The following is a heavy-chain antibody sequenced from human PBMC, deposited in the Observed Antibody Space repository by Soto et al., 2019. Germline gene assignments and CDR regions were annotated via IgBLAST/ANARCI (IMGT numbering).Heavy chain of an antibody. Sequence: EVQLVESGGGVIQPGGSLRLSCATSGFTFSSFSMNWVRQAPGKGLEWVSYISHSTSSIYYADSVKGRFTISRDDAKNSVFLQMNSLRDEDTAVYFCAREWAENTFDFWGQGTRVTVSS. CDR1: GFTFSSFS. CDR3: AREWAENTFDF. D-gene: IGHD1-26*01. V-gene: IGHV3-48*02. CDR2: ISHSTSSI. J-gene: IGHJ3*01.